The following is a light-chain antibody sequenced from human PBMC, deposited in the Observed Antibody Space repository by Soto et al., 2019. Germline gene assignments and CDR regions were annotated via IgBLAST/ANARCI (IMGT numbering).Light chain of an antibody. J-gene: IGKJ1*01. V-gene: IGKV3-20*01. CDR1: QSVTSSY. Sequence: EIVLTQSPGTLSLSPGERATLSCRASQSVTSSYLAWYQQKPGQAPRLLIYGASSRATDIPDRFSRSGSGTDFTVSISRLEPEDVAVYYCQQYGSSPPTFGHGTKVEIK. CDR2: GAS. CDR3: QQYGSSPPT.